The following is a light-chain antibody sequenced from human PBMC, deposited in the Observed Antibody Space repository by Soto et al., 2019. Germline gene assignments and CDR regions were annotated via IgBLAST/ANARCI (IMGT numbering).Light chain of an antibody. J-gene: IGKJ1*01. CDR2: GAS. CDR3: QQYGSSPPT. V-gene: IGKV3-20*01. Sequence: EIVLTQSPGTLSLSPGERVVLSCRASQSVNNNYLAWYQRKPGRAPRLLIYGASSRATGIRDRFIGSGSGTDFTLTITRLEPEDFAVYFCQQYGSSPPTFGQGTKVEFK. CDR1: QSVNNNY.